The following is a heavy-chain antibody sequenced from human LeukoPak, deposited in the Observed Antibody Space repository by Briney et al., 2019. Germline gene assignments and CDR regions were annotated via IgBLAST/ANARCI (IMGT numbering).Heavy chain of an antibody. CDR1: GFTFDDYA. Sequence: PGGSLRLSCAASGFTFDDYAMHWVRQAPGKGLEWVSGISWNIVSIAYADSVKGRFTIARYNAKGSLYLQMNSLRREDTALYYCAKDMGVEMATPDYWGQGTLVTVSS. D-gene: IGHD5-24*01. V-gene: IGHV3-9*01. CDR2: ISWNIVSI. CDR3: AKDMGVEMATPDY. J-gene: IGHJ4*02.